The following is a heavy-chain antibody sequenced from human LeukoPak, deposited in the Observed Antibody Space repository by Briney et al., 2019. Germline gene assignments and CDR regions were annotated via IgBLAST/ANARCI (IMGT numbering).Heavy chain of an antibody. CDR2: ISDSGGST. CDR1: GFSYSSYA. Sequence: PGGSLRLSCEASGFSYSSYAMHWVRQAPGKGLEWVSGISDSGGSTYYADSVKGRFTIARDNSKKKLYLQMNSLRVEDTAVYYCAKGKVNHDGAVDVWGQGTRVIVSS. V-gene: IGHV3-23*01. D-gene: IGHD3-16*01. CDR3: AKGKVNHDGAVDV. J-gene: IGHJ3*01.